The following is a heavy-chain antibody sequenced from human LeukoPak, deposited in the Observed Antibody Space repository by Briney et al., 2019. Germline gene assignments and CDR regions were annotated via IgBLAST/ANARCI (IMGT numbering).Heavy chain of an antibody. CDR2: ISGSGGIT. CDR1: GFAFSSYT. CDR3: AKKTSYCGGDCYPYYFDH. Sequence: GGSLRLSCAASGFAFSSYTMGWVRQAPGKGLEWVSAISGSGGITYYADSVKGRFTISRDNSKNTLYVQMNSLRAEDTAVYYCAKKTSYCGGDCYPYYFDHWGQGTLVTVSS. V-gene: IGHV3-23*01. D-gene: IGHD2-21*02. J-gene: IGHJ4*02.